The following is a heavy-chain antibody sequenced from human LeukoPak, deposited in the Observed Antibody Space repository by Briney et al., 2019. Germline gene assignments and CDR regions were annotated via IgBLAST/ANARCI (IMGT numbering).Heavy chain of an antibody. J-gene: IGHJ4*02. D-gene: IGHD3-22*01. Sequence: SVKVSCKASGGTCSSYAISWVRQAPPQGLEWMGGIIPIFGTANYAQKFQGRLTITSDESTSTAYMELSSLRSEDTAGYYCASGYYDSSGYYSSFDYWGQGTLVTVSS. CDR1: GGTCSSYA. CDR3: ASGYYDSSGYYSSFDY. CDR2: IIPIFGTA. V-gene: IGHV1-69*13.